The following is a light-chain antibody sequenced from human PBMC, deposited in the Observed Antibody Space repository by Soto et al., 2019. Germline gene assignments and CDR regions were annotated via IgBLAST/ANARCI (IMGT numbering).Light chain of an antibody. CDR1: RSNIGSNL. J-gene: IGLJ2*01. Sequence: QSAVTQPPSVSGTPGQRVTIFCSGRRSNIGSNLVYWYQQLPGTAPKLLIFCNDQRPSGVPDRFSGSKSGTSASLAISGLRSEDEGDYYCAAWDDSLSGVVFGGGTQLTVL. CDR2: CND. V-gene: IGLV1-47*02. CDR3: AAWDDSLSGVV.